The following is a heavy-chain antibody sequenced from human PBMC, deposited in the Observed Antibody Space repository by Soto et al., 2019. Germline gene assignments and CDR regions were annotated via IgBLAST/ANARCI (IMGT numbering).Heavy chain of an antibody. CDR1: GFTFSSYW. Sequence: PGGSLRLSCAASGFTFSSYWIHWVRQAPGKGLVWVSRINSDGSSTSYADSVKGRFTISRDNAKNTLYLQMNSLRAEDTAVYYCARELQWLVRGDYYYGMDVWGQGTTVTVSS. V-gene: IGHV3-74*01. CDR2: INSDGSST. D-gene: IGHD6-19*01. J-gene: IGHJ6*02. CDR3: ARELQWLVRGDYYYGMDV.